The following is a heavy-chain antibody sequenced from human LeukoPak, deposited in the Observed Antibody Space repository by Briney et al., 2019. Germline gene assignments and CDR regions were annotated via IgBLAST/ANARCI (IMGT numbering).Heavy chain of an antibody. Sequence: LAGGSLRLSCAASGFTFNNYAMNWVRQAPGKGLEWISYIGTSGITMYYADSVKGRFTISRDNAKNSLYLQMNSLRAEDTAVYYCARGPPLFDPWGQGTLVTVSS. CDR3: ARGPPLFDP. J-gene: IGHJ5*02. CDR2: IGTSGITM. CDR1: GFTFNNYA. V-gene: IGHV3-48*01.